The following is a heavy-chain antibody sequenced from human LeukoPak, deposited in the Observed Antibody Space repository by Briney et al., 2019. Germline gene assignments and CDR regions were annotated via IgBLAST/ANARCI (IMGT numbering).Heavy chain of an antibody. D-gene: IGHD3-22*01. V-gene: IGHV3-15*01. J-gene: IGHJ1*01. Sequence: GGSLRLSCAASGFTLNNAWMSWVRQAPGKGLEWLGRIKRETDGGTIDYAAPVNGRFTISRDDSRNTLYLQMDSLKIEDTAVYYCTTDRYYDNSELQFQHWGQGTLVTVSS. CDR3: TTDRYYDNSELQFQH. CDR1: GFTLNNAW. CDR2: IKRETDGGTI.